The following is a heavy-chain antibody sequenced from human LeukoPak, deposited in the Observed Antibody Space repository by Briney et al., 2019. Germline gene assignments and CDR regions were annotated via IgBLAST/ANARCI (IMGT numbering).Heavy chain of an antibody. Sequence: GGSLRLSCAASGFTFSSYAMSWVRQAPGKGLEWVSAISGSGGSTYYADSVKGRFTISRDNSKNTLYLQMNSLRAEDTAVYYCANFQHYYYDSSGYYSDYWGQGTLVTVSS. CDR3: ANFQHYYYDSSGYYSDY. CDR1: GFTFSSYA. V-gene: IGHV3-23*01. J-gene: IGHJ4*02. CDR2: ISGSGGST. D-gene: IGHD3-22*01.